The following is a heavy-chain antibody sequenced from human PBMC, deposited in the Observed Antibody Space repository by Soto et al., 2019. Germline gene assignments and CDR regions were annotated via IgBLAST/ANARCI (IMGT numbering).Heavy chain of an antibody. CDR1: GFTFSSYA. CDR3: ALFPGDVLTHNLFDF. Sequence: GGSLRLSCAASGFTFSSYAMSWVRQAPGKGLEWVSAISGSGGSTYYADSVKGRFTISRDNSKNTLYLQMNSLRAEDTAVYYCALFPGDVLTHNLFDFCGKRTLVPGSS. J-gene: IGHJ5*01. D-gene: IGHD2-21*02. V-gene: IGHV3-23*01. CDR2: ISGSGGST.